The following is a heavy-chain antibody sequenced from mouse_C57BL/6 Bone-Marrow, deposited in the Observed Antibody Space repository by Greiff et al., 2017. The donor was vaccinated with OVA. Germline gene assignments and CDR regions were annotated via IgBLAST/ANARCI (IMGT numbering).Heavy chain of an antibody. CDR3: ARGADSNDVGGYAMDY. CDR1: GYTFTSYW. J-gene: IGHJ4*01. CDR2: IDPNSGGT. V-gene: IGHV1-72*01. Sequence: VQLQQPGAELVKPGASVTLSCKASGYTFTSYWMPWVKQRPGRGLEWIGRIDPNSGGTKYNQKFKSKATMTVDKPSSTAYMQLSSLTSEDWAVNYGARGADSNDVGGYAMDYWGQGTSVTVSS. D-gene: IGHD2-12*01.